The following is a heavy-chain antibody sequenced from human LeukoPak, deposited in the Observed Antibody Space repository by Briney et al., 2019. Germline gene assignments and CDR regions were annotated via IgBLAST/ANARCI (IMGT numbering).Heavy chain of an antibody. CDR3: AKEDAIPFYYYGMDV. CDR1: GFTFSSYA. J-gene: IGHJ6*02. V-gene: IGHV3-23*01. CDR2: ISGSGGST. D-gene: IGHD2-8*01. Sequence: GGSLRLSCAASGFTFSSYAMSWVRQAPGKGLEWVSAISGSGGSTYYADSVKGRFTISRDNSKNTLYLQMNSLRAEDTAVYYRAKEDAIPFYYYGMDVWGQGTTVTVSS.